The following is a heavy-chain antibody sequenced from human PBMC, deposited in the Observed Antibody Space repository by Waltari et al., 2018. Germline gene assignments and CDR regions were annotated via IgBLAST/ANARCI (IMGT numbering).Heavy chain of an antibody. J-gene: IGHJ4*02. D-gene: IGHD6-19*01. V-gene: IGHV4-38-2*01. CDR3: ARVIAVAGVVNY. CDR2: IYHSGST. Sequence: QVQLQESGPGLVKPSETLSLTCAVSGYSISSGYYWGWIRQPPGKGLEWIGSIYHSGSTYYNPSLKSRVTISVDTSKNQFSLKLSSVTAADTAVYYCARVIAVAGVVNYWGQGTLVTVSS. CDR1: GYSISSGYY.